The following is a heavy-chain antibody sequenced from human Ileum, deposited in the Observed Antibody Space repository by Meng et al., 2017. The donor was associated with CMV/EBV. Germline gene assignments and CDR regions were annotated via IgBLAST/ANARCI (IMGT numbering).Heavy chain of an antibody. D-gene: IGHD3-16*01. CDR2: IRIKRDGGQT. Sequence: LSCADSGCTFADAWMCWVRQAPEKGLEWVGRIRIKRDGGQTDYAAPVKGRFTISRDDSKDTLYLQMNSLKIEDTAVYYCAWGHNGIYYWGQGTLVTVSS. CDR3: AWGHNGIYY. CDR1: GCTFADAW. J-gene: IGHJ4*02. V-gene: IGHV3-15*01.